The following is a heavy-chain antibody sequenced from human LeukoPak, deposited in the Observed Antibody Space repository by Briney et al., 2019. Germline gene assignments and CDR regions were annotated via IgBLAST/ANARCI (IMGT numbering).Heavy chain of an antibody. CDR1: GFTFSSYA. CDR3: ATFVAATDVGKSRGFDY. Sequence: GSLRLSCAASGFTFSSYAMSWVRQPPEKGLEWIGEINHSGSTNYNPSLKSRVTISVDTSKNQFSLKLSSVTAADTAVYYCATFVAATDVGKSRGFDYWGQGTLVTVSS. V-gene: IGHV4-34*08. CDR2: INHSGST. D-gene: IGHD2-15*01. J-gene: IGHJ4*02.